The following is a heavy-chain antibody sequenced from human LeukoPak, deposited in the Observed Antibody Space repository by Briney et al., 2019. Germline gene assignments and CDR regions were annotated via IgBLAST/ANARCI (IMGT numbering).Heavy chain of an antibody. CDR2: IYYSGST. Sequence: PSETLSLTCTVSGGSIGSGGYYWSWIRQHPGKGLEWIGYIYYSGSTYYNPSLKSRVTISVDTSKNQFSLKLSSVTAADTAVYYCARRGYASSWSFDYWGQGTLVTVSS. CDR1: GGSIGSGGYY. J-gene: IGHJ4*02. D-gene: IGHD6-13*01. V-gene: IGHV4-31*03. CDR3: ARRGYASSWSFDY.